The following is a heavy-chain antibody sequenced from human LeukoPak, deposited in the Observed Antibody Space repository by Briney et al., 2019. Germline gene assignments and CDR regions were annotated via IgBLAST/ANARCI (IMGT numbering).Heavy chain of an antibody. J-gene: IGHJ4*02. D-gene: IGHD6-13*01. V-gene: IGHV3-64*01. CDR1: GFTFSSYA. CDR2: ISSNGGST. CDR3: ARAGGEGTAAGTYYVY. Sequence: GGSLRLSCAASGFTFSSYAMHWVRQAPGKGLEYVSAISSNGGSTYYANSVKGRFTISRDNSKNTLYLQVGSLRAEDMAVYYCARAGGEGTAAGTYYVYWGQGTLVTVSS.